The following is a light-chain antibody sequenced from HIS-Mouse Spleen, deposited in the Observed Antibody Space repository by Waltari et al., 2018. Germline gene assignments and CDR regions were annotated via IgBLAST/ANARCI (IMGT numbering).Light chain of an antibody. CDR1: QSVSSN. V-gene: IGKV3-15*01. CDR3: QQYNNWPSLT. CDR2: GAS. Sequence: EIVMTQSPATLSVSPGERATLSCRASQSVSSNLAWYQQKPGQAPRLLIYGASTRATGMPARFSGSGSGTEFTLTISSMQSEDFAVYYCQQYNNWPSLTFGGGTK. J-gene: IGKJ4*01.